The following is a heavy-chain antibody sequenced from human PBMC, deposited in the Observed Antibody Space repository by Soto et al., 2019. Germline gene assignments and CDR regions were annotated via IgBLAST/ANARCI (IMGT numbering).Heavy chain of an antibody. Sequence: ASVKGCCNASGYTFTSYGIIWVRQAPGQGLEWMGWISAYNGNTNYAQKLQGRVTMTTDTSTSTAYMELRSLRSDDTAVYYCARVAGSYQLPDYWGQGTLVTVSS. CDR1: GYTFTSYG. J-gene: IGHJ4*02. D-gene: IGHD1-26*01. CDR2: ISAYNGNT. V-gene: IGHV1-18*01. CDR3: ARVAGSYQLPDY.